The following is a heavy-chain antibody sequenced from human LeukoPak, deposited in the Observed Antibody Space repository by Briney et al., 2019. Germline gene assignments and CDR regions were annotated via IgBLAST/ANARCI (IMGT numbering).Heavy chain of an antibody. V-gene: IGHV3-33*01. CDR1: GSTFSSYG. CDR3: ARDRVRYSSSWSLGY. Sequence: PGGSLRLSCAASGSTFSSYGMHWVRQAPGKGLEWVAVIWYDGSNKYYADSVKGRFTISRDNSKNTLYLQMNSLRAEDTAVYYCARDRVRYSSSWSLGYWGQGTLVTVSS. CDR2: IWYDGSNK. D-gene: IGHD6-13*01. J-gene: IGHJ4*02.